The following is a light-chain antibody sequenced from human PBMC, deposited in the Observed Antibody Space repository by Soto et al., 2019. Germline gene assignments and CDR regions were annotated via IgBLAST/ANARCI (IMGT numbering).Light chain of an antibody. V-gene: IGLV2-8*01. CDR2: EVS. J-gene: IGLJ1*01. CDR3: SSYPGHNNPYV. CDR1: SSDVGGYNY. Sequence: QSALSQPPSASVSPGQSVTISCTGTSSDVGGYNYVSWYQQHQGRAPKLMIYEVSKRPSGVPDRFSGSKSAIAASLTVSGLQAEGEADYYCSSYPGHNNPYVLGNGTKVTVL.